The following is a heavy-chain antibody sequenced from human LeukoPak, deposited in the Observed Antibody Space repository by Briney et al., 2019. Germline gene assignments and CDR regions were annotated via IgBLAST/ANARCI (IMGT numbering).Heavy chain of an antibody. CDR3: GLSGTYYYYYMDV. V-gene: IGHV1-69*13. Sequence: SVKVSCKASGGTFRTFAISWVRQAPGQGLEWMGRIIPIFGIPDSPQKFQGRLTITPDEHTTTASMHLSSLTSDDTAIYYCGLSGTYYYYYMDVWGKGTTVTISS. D-gene: IGHD4/OR15-4a*01. CDR1: GGTFRTFA. J-gene: IGHJ6*03. CDR2: IIPIFGIP.